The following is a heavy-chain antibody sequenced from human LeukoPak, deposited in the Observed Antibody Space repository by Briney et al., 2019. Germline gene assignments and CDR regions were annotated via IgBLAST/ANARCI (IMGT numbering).Heavy chain of an antibody. J-gene: IGHJ4*02. Sequence: GASVRVSCKTSGYTFSNFGINWVRQAPGQGLEWMGWISGNNDNPNYGQKFQGRFTVTTDSSTSTAYMELRNLRFDDTAVNYCARDGTSTDDYWGQGTLVTVSS. V-gene: IGHV1-18*01. CDR2: ISGNNDNP. CDR1: GYTFSNFG. CDR3: ARDGTSTDDY. D-gene: IGHD2-2*01.